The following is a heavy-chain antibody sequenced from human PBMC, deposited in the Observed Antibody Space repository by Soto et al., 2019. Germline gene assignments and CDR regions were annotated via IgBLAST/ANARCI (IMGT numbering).Heavy chain of an antibody. D-gene: IGHD5-18*01. J-gene: IGHJ6*03. CDR2: ISGSGGST. CDR1: GFTFSSYA. CDR3: AKPAGYSYGYSPYYYYMDV. V-gene: IGHV3-23*01. Sequence: GGSLRLSCAASGFTFSSYAMSWVRQAPGKGLEWVSAISGSGGSTYYADSVKGRFTISRDNSKNTLYLQMNSLRGEDTAVYYCAKPAGYSYGYSPYYYYMDVWGKGTTVTVSS.